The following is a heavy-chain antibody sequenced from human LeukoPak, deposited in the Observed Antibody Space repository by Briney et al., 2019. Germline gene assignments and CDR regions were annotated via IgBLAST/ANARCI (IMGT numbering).Heavy chain of an antibody. V-gene: IGHV3-23*01. D-gene: IGHD3-10*01. CDR1: GFTFSSYS. CDR2: IINSGESK. Sequence: GGSLRLSCAASGFTFSSYSMNWVRQAPGKGLEWVASIINSGESKFYGASVKGRGTVSRDNSKNTLYLELNSLTTGDTAVHYCAKAVAGYYYMDAWGKGTAVIVSS. CDR3: AKAVAGYYYMDA. J-gene: IGHJ6*03.